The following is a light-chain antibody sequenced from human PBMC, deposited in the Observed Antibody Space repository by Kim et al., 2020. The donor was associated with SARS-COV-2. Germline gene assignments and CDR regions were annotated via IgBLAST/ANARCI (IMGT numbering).Light chain of an antibody. CDR1: SSYVGGYNF. CDR2: DVN. Sequence: QSVAISCTGTSSYVGGYNFVSWHQQHPGKAPKLIIYDVNKRPSGVPNRFSGSKSGNTASLTVSGLQAEDEADYYCSSYAGTNNFYVFGTGTKVTVL. CDR3: SSYAGTNNFYV. V-gene: IGLV2-8*01. J-gene: IGLJ1*01.